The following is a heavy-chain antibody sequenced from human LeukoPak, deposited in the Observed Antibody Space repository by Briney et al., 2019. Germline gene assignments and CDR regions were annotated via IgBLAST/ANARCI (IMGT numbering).Heavy chain of an antibody. D-gene: IGHD4-11*01. V-gene: IGHV4-59*12. CDR3: ARDDYSKRMGFDP. Sequence: PSETLSLTCTVSGGSISSYYWSWIRQPPGKGLEWIGYIYYSGSINYNPSLKSRVTISVDTSKNQFSLKLSSVTAADTAVYYCARDDYSKRMGFDPWGEGTLVTVSS. CDR2: IYYSGSI. CDR1: GGSISSYY. J-gene: IGHJ5*02.